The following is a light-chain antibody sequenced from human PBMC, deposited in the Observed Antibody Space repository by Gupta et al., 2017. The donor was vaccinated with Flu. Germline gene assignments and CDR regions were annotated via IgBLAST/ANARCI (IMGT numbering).Light chain of an antibody. V-gene: IGKV1-5*03. CDR3: QQYDSYST. CDR1: RSISSW. CDR2: KAS. Sequence: SPSTLSASVGDRVTITCRASRSISSWLAWYQQKPGKAPKLLIYKASSLQSGVPSRFSGSGSGTEFTLTISSLQPDDFATYYCQQYDSYSTFGQGTKVEIK. J-gene: IGKJ1*01.